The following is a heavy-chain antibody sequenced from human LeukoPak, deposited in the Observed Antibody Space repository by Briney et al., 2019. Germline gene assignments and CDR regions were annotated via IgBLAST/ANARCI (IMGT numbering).Heavy chain of an antibody. CDR1: GFTFSNYV. CDR3: AKSGLNRFDY. Sequence: GGSLRLSCAASGFTFSNYVMIWVRQAPGKGLEWVSGITASGDSTYYADSVKGRFTISRDNSKNTLYLQMSSLRAEDTAVYYCAKSGLNRFDYWGQGTLVTVSS. V-gene: IGHV3-23*01. D-gene: IGHD2-15*01. J-gene: IGHJ4*02. CDR2: ITASGDST.